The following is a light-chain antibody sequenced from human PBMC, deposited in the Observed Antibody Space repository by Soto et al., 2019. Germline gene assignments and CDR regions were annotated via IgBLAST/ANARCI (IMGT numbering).Light chain of an antibody. CDR2: ENN. CDR1: SSNIGAGYD. Sequence: QSVLTQPPSVSAAPGQRVTISCTGSSSNIGAGYDAHWYQQVPGTAPKLLIYENNNRPSGVPDRFSGSKSGTSASLAITGLQAEDEAEYYCQSYDSSLSGYVFGTGPKVTVL. V-gene: IGLV1-40*01. CDR3: QSYDSSLSGYV. J-gene: IGLJ1*01.